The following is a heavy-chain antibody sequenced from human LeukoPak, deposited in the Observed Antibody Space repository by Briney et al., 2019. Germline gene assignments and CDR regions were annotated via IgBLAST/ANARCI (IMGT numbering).Heavy chain of an antibody. CDR3: AIGATSGEDYGDYAGY. Sequence: GGSLRPSCGASGFTFSSYGMHWVRQAPGKGLEWVATISYDGSNKHYADSVKGRFTISRDNSKNTLYLQISSLRAEDTAVYYCAIGATSGEDYGDYAGYWGQGTLVTVSS. D-gene: IGHD4-17*01. V-gene: IGHV3-30*03. J-gene: IGHJ4*02. CDR1: GFTFSSYG. CDR2: ISYDGSNK.